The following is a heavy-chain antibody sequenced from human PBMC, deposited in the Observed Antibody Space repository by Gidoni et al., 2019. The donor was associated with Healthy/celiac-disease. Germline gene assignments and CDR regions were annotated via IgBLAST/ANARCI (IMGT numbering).Heavy chain of an antibody. CDR3: ARNRYCSSTSCHAPLGYCTNGVCFFVY. CDR2: INPNSGGT. D-gene: IGHD2-8*01. V-gene: IGHV1-2*02. J-gene: IGHJ4*02. Sequence: QVQLVQSGAEVKKPGASVKVSCKASGYTFTGYYMHWVRQAPGQGLEWMGWINPNSGGTNYAQKFQGRVTMTRDTSISTAYMELSRLRSDDTAVYYCARNRYCSSTSCHAPLGYCTNGVCFFVYWGQGTLVTVSS. CDR1: GYTFTGYY.